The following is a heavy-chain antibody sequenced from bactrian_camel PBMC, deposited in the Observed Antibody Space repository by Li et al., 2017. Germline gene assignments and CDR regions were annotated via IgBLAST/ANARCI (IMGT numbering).Heavy chain of an antibody. CDR1: GYTYSNSW. V-gene: IGHV3S6*01. D-gene: IGHD2*01. J-gene: IGHJ4*01. CDR3: VTRVNSAGPA. Sequence: HVQLVESGGGSVQAGGSLRLSCAGSGYTYSNSWMHWVRQAPGKGLEWVSRVRTDDGSTDSADSVKGRFTMSRDNAKNTVYLQMNSLASEDTALYFCVTRVNSAGPAWGQGTQVTVS. CDR2: VRTDDGST.